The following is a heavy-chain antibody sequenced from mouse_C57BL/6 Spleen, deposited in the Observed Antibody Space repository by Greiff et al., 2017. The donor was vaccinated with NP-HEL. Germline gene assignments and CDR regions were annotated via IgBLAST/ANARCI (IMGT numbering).Heavy chain of an antibody. CDR1: GFTFSSYA. CDR2: ISDGGSYT. D-gene: IGHD1-1*01. Sequence: EVKLMESGGGLVKPGGSLKLSCAASGFTFSSYAMSWVRQTPEKRLEWVATISDGGSYTYYPDNVKGRFTISRDNAKNNLYLQMSHLKSEDTAMYYCARDDYYGSREDYFDYWGQGTTLTVSS. CDR3: ARDDYYGSREDYFDY. V-gene: IGHV5-4*01. J-gene: IGHJ2*01.